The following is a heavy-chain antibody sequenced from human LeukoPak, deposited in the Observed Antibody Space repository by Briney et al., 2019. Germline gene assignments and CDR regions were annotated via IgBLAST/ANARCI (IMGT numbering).Heavy chain of an antibody. J-gene: IGHJ4*02. V-gene: IGHV4-38-2*01. Sequence: SETLSLTCAVSGYSISSGYYWGWIRQPPGKGLEWIGSIYHSGSTYYNPSLKSRVTISVDTSKNQFFLKLSSVTAADTAVYYCARMSMAGGGYFDYWGQRTLVTVSS. D-gene: IGHD5-24*01. CDR3: ARMSMAGGGYFDY. CDR2: IYHSGST. CDR1: GYSISSGYY.